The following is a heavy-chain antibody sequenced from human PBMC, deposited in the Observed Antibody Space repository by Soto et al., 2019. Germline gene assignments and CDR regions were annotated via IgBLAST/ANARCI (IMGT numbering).Heavy chain of an antibody. V-gene: IGHV3-23*01. CDR2: ISGSGGST. CDR3: AKNALLWFGELLFHYYYGMDV. Sequence: EVQLLESGGGLVQPGGSLRLSCAASGFTFSSYAMSWVRQAPGKGLEWVSAISGSGGSTYYADSVKGRFTISRDNSKNTLYLQMNSRRAEDTAVYYCAKNALLWFGELLFHYYYGMDVWGQGTTVTVSS. D-gene: IGHD3-10*01. J-gene: IGHJ6*02. CDR1: GFTFSSYA.